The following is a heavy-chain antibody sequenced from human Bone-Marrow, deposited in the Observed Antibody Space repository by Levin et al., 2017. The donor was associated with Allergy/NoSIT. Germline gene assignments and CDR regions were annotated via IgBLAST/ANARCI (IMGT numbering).Heavy chain of an antibody. Sequence: QLGESLKISCAASGFTFSSYAMHWVRQAPGKGLEWVAVISYDGSNKYYADSVKGRFTISRDNSKNTLYLQMNSLRAEDTAVYYCARDRQEFPPGPEIDYWGQGTLVTVSS. CDR3: ARDRQEFPPGPEIDY. CDR1: GFTFSSYA. D-gene: IGHD1-14*01. CDR2: ISYDGSNK. J-gene: IGHJ4*02. V-gene: IGHV3-30-3*01.